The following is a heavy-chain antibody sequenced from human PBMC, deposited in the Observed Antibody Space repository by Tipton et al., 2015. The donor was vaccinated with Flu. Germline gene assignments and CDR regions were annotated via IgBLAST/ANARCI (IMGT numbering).Heavy chain of an antibody. J-gene: IGHJ4*02. D-gene: IGHD6-6*01. V-gene: IGHV1-18*01. CDR1: GYTFTSYG. CDR2: ISPIRPYNGKT. CDR3: ARDRSTSDY. Sequence: QLVQSGAEVKKPGASVKVSCKASGYTFTSYGISWVRQAPGQGLEWMGWISPIRPYNGKTDYAQKFQGRVTVTTDASTSTVYMDLRSLTYDDTAVYYCARDRSTSDYGGQGTLVTVSS.